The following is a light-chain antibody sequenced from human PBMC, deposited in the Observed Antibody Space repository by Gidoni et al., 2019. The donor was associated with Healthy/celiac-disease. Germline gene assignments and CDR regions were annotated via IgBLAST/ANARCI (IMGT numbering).Light chain of an antibody. J-gene: IGLJ2*01. V-gene: IGLV3-19*01. CDR3: NSRDSRGNHLV. CDR1: SLRSYY. CDR2: GKN. Sequence: SSELPQDPAVSVPLGQTVRITCQGDSLRSYYASWYQQKTGQAPVLVIYGKNNRPSGIPDRFSGASSGNTASLTITGAQAEDEADYYCNSRDSRGNHLVFGGGTKLTVL.